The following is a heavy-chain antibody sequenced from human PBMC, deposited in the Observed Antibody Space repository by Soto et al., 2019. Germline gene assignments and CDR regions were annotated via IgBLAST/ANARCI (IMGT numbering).Heavy chain of an antibody. CDR2: IRGKAYSGTT. D-gene: IGHD5-12*01. V-gene: IGHV3-49*03. CDR3: SRGMYSAYETSPLSFDY. J-gene: IGHJ4*02. CDR1: GFTFGGYT. Sequence: PGGSLRLSCTASGFTFGGYTMSWFRQAPGKGLEWVGFIRGKAYSGTTEYAASVRDRFTISRDESKSIAYLQMNSLKTEDTGVYFCSRGMYSAYETSPLSFDYGGKGTQATVPA.